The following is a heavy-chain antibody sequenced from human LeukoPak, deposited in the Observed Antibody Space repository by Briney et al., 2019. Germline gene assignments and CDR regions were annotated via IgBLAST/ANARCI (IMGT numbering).Heavy chain of an antibody. CDR3: ARLWFREEDMDV. J-gene: IGHJ6*03. CDR2: INPNSGGT. CDR1: GYTFTGYY. Sequence: ASVKVSCKASGYTFTGYYMHWVRQAPGQGLEWMGWINPNSGGTNYAQKFQGRVTMTRDTSISTAYMELSRLGSDDTAVYYCARLWFREEDMDVWGKGTTVTVSS. D-gene: IGHD3-10*01. V-gene: IGHV1-2*02.